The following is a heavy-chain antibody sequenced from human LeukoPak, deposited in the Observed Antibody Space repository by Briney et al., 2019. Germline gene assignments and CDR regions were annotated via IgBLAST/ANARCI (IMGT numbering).Heavy chain of an antibody. CDR1: GFTFSSYR. D-gene: IGHD6-13*01. CDR3: ARDRSSSWTGL. J-gene: IGHJ4*02. V-gene: IGHV3-21*01. Sequence: GGSLRLSRAASGFTFSSYRMNWVRQAPGKGLEWVSSISSSSSYIYYAESVKGRFTISRDNATNSLYLQMNSLRAADTAVYYCARDRSSSWTGLWGQGTLVTVSS. CDR2: ISSSSSYI.